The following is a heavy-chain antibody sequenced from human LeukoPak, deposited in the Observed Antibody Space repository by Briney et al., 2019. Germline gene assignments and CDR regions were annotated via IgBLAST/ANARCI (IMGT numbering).Heavy chain of an antibody. CDR2: IYTSGST. CDR3: ARDRSYTGFDS. J-gene: IGHJ4*02. D-gene: IGHD3-3*01. Sequence: SSETLSLTCTVSGDSISSYYWSWIRQPAGKGLEWIGRIYTSGSTNYNPSLKSRVTMSVDTSKNQLSLKLSSVTAADTAVYYCARDRSYTGFDSWGQGTLVTVSS. CDR1: GDSISSYY. V-gene: IGHV4-4*07.